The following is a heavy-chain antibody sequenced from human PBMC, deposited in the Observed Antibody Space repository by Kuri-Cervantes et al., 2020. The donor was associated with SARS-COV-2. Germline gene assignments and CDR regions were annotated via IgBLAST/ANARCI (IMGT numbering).Heavy chain of an antibody. V-gene: IGHV1-69*13. CDR2: IITIFGTA. Sequence: SVNVSRKASGGTFSCYAISWVLQPPGQGLEWMGGIITIFGTANYAQKFQGRVTITEDESTSTAYMELSSLRSEDTAVYYCARTLYVDTAMGAYYYYYMDVWGKGTTVTVSS. CDR3: ARTLYVDTAMGAYYYYYMDV. J-gene: IGHJ6*03. D-gene: IGHD5-18*01. CDR1: GGTFSCYA.